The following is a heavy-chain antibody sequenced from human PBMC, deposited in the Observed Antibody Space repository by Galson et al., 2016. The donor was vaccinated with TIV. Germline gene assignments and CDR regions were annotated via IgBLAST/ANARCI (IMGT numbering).Heavy chain of an antibody. CDR2: MSAYSGAS. CDR1: GYTFSNFA. D-gene: IGHD6-6*01. CDR3: ARYSSTSSRRFDY. Sequence: QSGAEVKQPGASVKASCKASGYTFSNFAITWVRQAPGQGLEWMGYMSAYSGASNYAQEFQGRVTITTDTSTSTAYMELRNLRFDDTAVYYCARYSSTSSRRFDYWGQGTLVTVSA. J-gene: IGHJ4*02. V-gene: IGHV1-18*01.